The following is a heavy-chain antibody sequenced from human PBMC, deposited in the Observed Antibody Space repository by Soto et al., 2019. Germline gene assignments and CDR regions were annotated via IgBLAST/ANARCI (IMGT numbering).Heavy chain of an antibody. V-gene: IGHV3-48*01. CDR3: ARNYSSYAPFAY. CDR2: ISSSSSTI. J-gene: IGHJ4*02. Sequence: GGSLRLSCAASGFTFSMNWVRQAPGKGLEWVSYISSSSSTIYYADSVKGRFTISRDNAKNSLYLQMNSLRAEDTAVYYCARNYSSYAPFAYWGQGTLVPVSS. D-gene: IGHD2-2*01. CDR1: GFTFS.